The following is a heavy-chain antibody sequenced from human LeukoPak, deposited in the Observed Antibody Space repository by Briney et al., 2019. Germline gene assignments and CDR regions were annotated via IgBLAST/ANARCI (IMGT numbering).Heavy chain of an antibody. CDR2: IDYAGRT. CDR3: ARDRPGGGSLDY. J-gene: IGHJ4*02. D-gene: IGHD2-15*01. V-gene: IGHV4-59*01. Sequence: SETLSLTCTVSGGSISRDYWSWIRQPPGKGLEWIGYIDYAGRTTYNPSLKSRVTISVDTSKNQFSLRLSSVTAADTAVYYCARDRPGGGSLDYWGQGTLVTVSS. CDR1: GGSISRDY.